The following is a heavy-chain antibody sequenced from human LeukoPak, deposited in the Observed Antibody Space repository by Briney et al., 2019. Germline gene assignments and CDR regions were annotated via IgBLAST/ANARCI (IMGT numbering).Heavy chain of an antibody. CDR1: GFTFSDYY. V-gene: IGHV3-69-1*01. CDR3: AREGYGGMGFDY. D-gene: IGHD4-23*01. J-gene: IGHJ4*02. Sequence: GGSLRLSCTASGFTFSDYYMNWVPQAPGKGLEWVSSISSSSTIYYADSVKGRFTISRDNAKNSLYLQMNSLRAEDTAVYYCAREGYGGMGFDYWGQGTLVTVSS. CDR2: ISSSSTI.